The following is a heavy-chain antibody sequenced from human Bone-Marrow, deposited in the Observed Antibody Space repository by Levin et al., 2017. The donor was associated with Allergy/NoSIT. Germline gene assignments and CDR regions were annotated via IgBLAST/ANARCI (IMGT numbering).Heavy chain of an antibody. J-gene: IGHJ4*02. CDR1: GFTFSDYT. V-gene: IGHV3-7*01. D-gene: IGHD1-20*01. CDR2: MGENENEK. CDR3: ARHNWYRFDY. Sequence: GESLKISCVASGFTFSDYTMTWVRQAPGKGLEWVANMGENENEKNYVDSVKGRFTLSRDNAKKSLYLQMNNLSVDDTALYYCARHNWYRFDYWGQGTLVTVSS.